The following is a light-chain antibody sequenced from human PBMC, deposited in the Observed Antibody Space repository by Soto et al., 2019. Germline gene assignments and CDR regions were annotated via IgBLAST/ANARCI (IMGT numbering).Light chain of an antibody. Sequence: SQRTQSPSSFSSSPGDRVTITCRASQGISSYLAWYQQKPGKAPKLLIYAASTLQSGVPSRFSGSGSGTDFTLTISCLQSEDFATYYCQQYYSYPFTFGQGTRLEIK. V-gene: IGKV1-8*01. CDR1: QGISSY. J-gene: IGKJ5*01. CDR2: AAS. CDR3: QQYYSYPFT.